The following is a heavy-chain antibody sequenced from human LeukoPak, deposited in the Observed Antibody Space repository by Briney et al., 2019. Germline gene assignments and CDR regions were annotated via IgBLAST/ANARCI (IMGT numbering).Heavy chain of an antibody. D-gene: IGHD3-9*01. CDR2: IYHSGST. J-gene: IGHJ4*02. CDR3: ARVRISDWGIDY. V-gene: IGHV4-30-2*01. Sequence: SQTLSLTCTVSGGSIGSGGYYWSWIRQPPGKGLEWIGYIYHSGSTYYNPSLKSRVTISVDRSKNPFSLKLSSVTAADTAVYYCARVRISDWGIDYWGQGTLVTVSS. CDR1: GGSIGSGGYY.